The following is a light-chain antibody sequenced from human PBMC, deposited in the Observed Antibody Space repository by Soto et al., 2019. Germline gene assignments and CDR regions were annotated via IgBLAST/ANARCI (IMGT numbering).Light chain of an antibody. J-gene: IGKJ1*01. CDR2: HAS. CDR1: QTINNW. V-gene: IGKV1-5*01. Sequence: DIQMTQSPSTLSASIGDRVTITCRASQTINNWLAWYQQKPGKAPNLLIYHASNLETGVPSRFSGSAFGTEFTLNISSLQPDDFANYYCQHYNSYPWTFGQGTKVEIK. CDR3: QHYNSYPWT.